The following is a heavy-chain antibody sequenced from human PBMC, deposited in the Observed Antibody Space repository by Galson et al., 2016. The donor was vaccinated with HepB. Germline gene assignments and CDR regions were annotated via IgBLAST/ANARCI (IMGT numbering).Heavy chain of an antibody. CDR3: ASHLGGSSLDPFDI. V-gene: IGHV3-53*01. CDR1: GLIISTNY. CDR2: SASGDIT. Sequence: LRLSCAVSGLIISTNYMSWVRQAPGSGLEWVSVSASGDITYYAHSVKGRFTISRDKSKNTLFLNMISLRAEDTASYYCASHLGGSSLDPFDIWGRGTMVTVSS. D-gene: IGHD3-16*01. J-gene: IGHJ3*02.